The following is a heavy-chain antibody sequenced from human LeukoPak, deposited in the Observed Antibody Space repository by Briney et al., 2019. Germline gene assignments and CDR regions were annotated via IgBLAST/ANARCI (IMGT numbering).Heavy chain of an antibody. D-gene: IGHD3-10*01. V-gene: IGHV4-59*01. CDR1: GGSIRSYY. J-gene: IGHJ4*02. CDR3: ATDDSYGAGSRYA. Sequence: PSETLSLTCTDPGGSIRSYYWNWIRQPPGKGLEWIGYIYYSGNTNYNPSLKSRVTISVDTSKNQFSLKLSSVTAADTAVYYCATDDSYGAGSRYARVQGTLVTVSS. CDR2: IYYSGNT.